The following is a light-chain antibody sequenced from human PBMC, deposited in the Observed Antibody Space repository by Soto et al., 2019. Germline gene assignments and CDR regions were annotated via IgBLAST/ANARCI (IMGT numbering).Light chain of an antibody. Sequence: EIVLTQSPGTLSLSPGERATLSCRASQSVSSSYLAWYQQKPGQAPRLLIYGASSRATGIPDRFSGSGSGTDFPLTISRLEPEDVAVYSCQQYGTSHITFGQGTRLEIK. CDR2: GAS. J-gene: IGKJ5*01. CDR1: QSVSSSY. CDR3: QQYGTSHIT. V-gene: IGKV3-20*01.